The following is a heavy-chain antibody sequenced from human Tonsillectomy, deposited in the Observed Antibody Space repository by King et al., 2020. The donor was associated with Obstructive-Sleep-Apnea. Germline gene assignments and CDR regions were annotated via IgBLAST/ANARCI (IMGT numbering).Heavy chain of an antibody. CDR2: AFYSGST. V-gene: IGHV4-39*01. CDR1: GDSISSSYNY. CDR3: ARHNILTGYYSRYFDY. D-gene: IGHD3-9*01. Sequence: QLQESGPGLVKPSETLSLTCTVSGDSISSSYNYWGWIRQPPGKGLEWIGSAFYSGSTYYNPSLKSRVTMSVDTSKNQFSLKLTSVTAADTAVYFCARHNILTGYYSRYFDYWGQGTLVTVSS. J-gene: IGHJ4*02.